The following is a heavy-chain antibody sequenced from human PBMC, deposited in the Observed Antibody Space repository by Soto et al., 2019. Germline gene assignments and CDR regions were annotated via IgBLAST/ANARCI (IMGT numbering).Heavy chain of an antibody. CDR2: ISFDGNII. CDR1: EFSFSSYA. V-gene: IGHV3-30-3*01. CDR3: AKTFDTIKYYFED. Sequence: VGSLRLSCASSEFSFSSYAMHCIRHSPGKGLEWVAVISFDGNIIHYADSVKGRFIISRDNSRNTMYLQMHSLSGEDTAVYYCAKTFDTIKYYFEDWGQGTPVTVS. D-gene: IGHD3-9*01. J-gene: IGHJ4*02.